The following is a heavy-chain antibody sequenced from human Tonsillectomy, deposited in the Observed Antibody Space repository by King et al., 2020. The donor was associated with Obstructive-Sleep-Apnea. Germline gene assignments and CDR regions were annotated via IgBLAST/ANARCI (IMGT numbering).Heavy chain of an antibody. J-gene: IGHJ4*02. V-gene: IGHV3-21*06. CDR2: ISGTSRYI. CDR3: AREGGVGFDY. Sequence: VQLVESGGGLVKPGGSLRLSCAASGFTFSSYNMNWFRQAPGKGLEWCSSISGTSRYIYYADSVKGRFTIPSDNAKSALDLPMNSLRAEDTAVYYCAREGGVGFDYWGQGTLVTVSS. D-gene: IGHD2-15*01. CDR1: GFTFSSYN.